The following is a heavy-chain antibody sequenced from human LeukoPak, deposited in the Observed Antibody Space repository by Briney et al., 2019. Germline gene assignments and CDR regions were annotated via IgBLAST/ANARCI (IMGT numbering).Heavy chain of an antibody. D-gene: IGHD2-21*02. CDR1: GFTFSSYN. J-gene: IGHJ4*02. CDR3: TRGATDVTRHFDY. CDR2: ISDGSTHI. V-gene: IGHV3-21*06. Sequence: GGSLRLSCSASGFTFSSYNMNWVRQAPGKGLEWVSSISDGSTHIYYADSVRGRFTISRDNSKNSLYLQMNSLRADDTAVYYCTRGATDVTRHFDYWGQGTLVTVSS.